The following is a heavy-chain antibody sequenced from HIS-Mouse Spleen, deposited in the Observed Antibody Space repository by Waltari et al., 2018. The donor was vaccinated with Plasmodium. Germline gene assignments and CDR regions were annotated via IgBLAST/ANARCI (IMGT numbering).Heavy chain of an antibody. CDR3: ASSGSGSYYY. Sequence: QVQLQQWGAGLLKPSETLSLPCAVYGGSFSGYYWSWIRQPPGKGLAWIGEINHSGSTNYTPSLKSRVTISVDTSKNQFSLKLSSVTAADTAVYYCASSGSGSYYYWGQGTLVTVSS. CDR1: GGSFSGYY. J-gene: IGHJ4*02. V-gene: IGHV4-34*01. D-gene: IGHD3-10*01. CDR2: INHSGST.